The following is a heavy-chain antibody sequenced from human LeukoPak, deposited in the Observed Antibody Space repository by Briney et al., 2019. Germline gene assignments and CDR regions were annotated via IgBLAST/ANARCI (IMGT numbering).Heavy chain of an antibody. Sequence: ASVKVSCKTSGYTFTGYYMHWVRQAPGQGLEWMGWINPNSGGTNYAQKFQGRVTMTRDTPISTAYMELSRPRSDDTAVYYCARETARAADYWGLGTLVTVSS. CDR1: GYTFTGYY. CDR3: ARETARAADY. CDR2: INPNSGGT. V-gene: IGHV1-2*02. J-gene: IGHJ4*02. D-gene: IGHD6-6*01.